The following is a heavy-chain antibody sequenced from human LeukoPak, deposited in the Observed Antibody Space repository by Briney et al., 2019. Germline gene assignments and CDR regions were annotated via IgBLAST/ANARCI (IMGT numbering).Heavy chain of an antibody. J-gene: IGHJ4*02. V-gene: IGHV1-69*05. CDR1: GGTFPTYA. Sequence: SVKVSCKASGGTFPTYAIDWVRQAPGQGLEWMGRIVPIFGTPHYAQKFQGRVSITTDESTSTAYMELSSLRSEDTAVYYCARGLLRLSWLDFDYWGQGTLVTVSS. CDR3: ARGLLRLSWLDFDY. D-gene: IGHD3-3*01. CDR2: IVPIFGTP.